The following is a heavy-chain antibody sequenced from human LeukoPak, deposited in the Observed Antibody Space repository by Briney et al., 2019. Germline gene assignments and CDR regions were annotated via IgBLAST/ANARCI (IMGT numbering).Heavy chain of an antibody. Sequence: SETLSLTCTVSAGSISSDSYYWGWIRQPPGKGLEWIGTIYYSGNTYYNPSLKSRLTISVDTSKNQFSLKLRSVTAADTALYYCARGRDSSGWYGDPTAYFDYWGQGTLVTVSS. CDR2: IYYSGNT. CDR1: AGSISSDSYY. J-gene: IGHJ4*02. D-gene: IGHD6-19*01. V-gene: IGHV4-39*07. CDR3: ARGRDSSGWYGDPTAYFDY.